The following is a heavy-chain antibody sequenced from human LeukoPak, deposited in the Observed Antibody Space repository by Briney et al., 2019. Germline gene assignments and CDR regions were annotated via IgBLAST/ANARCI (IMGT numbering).Heavy chain of an antibody. Sequence: PGGSLRLSCAASGFTFSSYGMHWVRQAPGKGLEWVAVISYDGSNKYYADSVKGRFTISRDNSKNTLYLQMNSLRAEDTAVYYCAKDIYYYGSGHYYYYGMDVWGQGTTVTVSS. D-gene: IGHD3-10*01. CDR2: ISYDGSNK. CDR1: GFTFSSYG. V-gene: IGHV3-30*18. J-gene: IGHJ6*02. CDR3: AKDIYYYGSGHYYYYGMDV.